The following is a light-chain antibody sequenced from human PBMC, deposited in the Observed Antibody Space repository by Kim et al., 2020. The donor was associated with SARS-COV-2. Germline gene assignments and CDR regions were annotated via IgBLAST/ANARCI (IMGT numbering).Light chain of an antibody. V-gene: IGLV2-14*03. CDR1: SSDVGNYNY. Sequence: QSALTQPASVSGSPGQSITISCTGTSSDVGNYNYVSWYQQHPGKAPKLIIYDVAKRPSGVSDRFSGSKSGNTASLTISGLQAEDEADYYCSSYTSISTVFGGGTQLTVL. CDR2: DVA. CDR3: SSYTSISTV. J-gene: IGLJ3*02.